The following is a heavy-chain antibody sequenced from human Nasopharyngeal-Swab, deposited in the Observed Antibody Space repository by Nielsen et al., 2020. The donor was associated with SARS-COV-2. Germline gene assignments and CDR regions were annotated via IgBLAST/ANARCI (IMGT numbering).Heavy chain of an antibody. Sequence: SAKVFCKASGFSFTSSAVQWVQQAPGQRLEWIGWIVVGSGNTNYAQKFQERVTITRDMSTSTAYMELSSLRSEDTAVYYCAAGGTGAARPYYYYGMDVCGQGTTVTVSS. CDR1: GFSFTSSA. D-gene: IGHD6-6*01. V-gene: IGHV1-58*01. CDR3: AAGGTGAARPYYYYGMDV. CDR2: IVVGSGNT. J-gene: IGHJ6*02.